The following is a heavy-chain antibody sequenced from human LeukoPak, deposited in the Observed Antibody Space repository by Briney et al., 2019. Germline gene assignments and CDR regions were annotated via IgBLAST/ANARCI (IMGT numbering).Heavy chain of an antibody. Sequence: SETLSLTCAVYGGSFSGYYWSWIRQPPGKGLEWIGEINHSGSTNYNPSLKSRVTISVDTSKNQFSLKLSSVTAADTAVYYCARGSAVAGGEFDYWCQGTLVTVSS. D-gene: IGHD6-19*01. V-gene: IGHV4-34*01. CDR1: GGSFSGYY. CDR3: ARGSAVAGGEFDY. J-gene: IGHJ4*02. CDR2: INHSGST.